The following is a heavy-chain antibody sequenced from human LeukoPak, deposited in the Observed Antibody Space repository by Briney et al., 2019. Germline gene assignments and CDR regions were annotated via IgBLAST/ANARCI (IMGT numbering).Heavy chain of an antibody. CDR2: ISGGAGGA. CDR1: GFTFSSYA. CDR3: ARVPNWFDP. J-gene: IGHJ5*02. V-gene: IGHV3-23*01. Sequence: GGSLRLSCAASGFTFSSYAMNWVRQAPGKGLEWVSSISGGAGGAAYADSVKGRFTMSRDNSKNTLYLQMNSLRAEDTAVYYCARVPNWFDPWGQGTLVTVSS.